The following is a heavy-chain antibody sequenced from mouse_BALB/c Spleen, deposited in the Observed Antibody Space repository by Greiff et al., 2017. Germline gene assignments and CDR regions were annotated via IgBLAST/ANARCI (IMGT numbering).Heavy chain of an antibody. Sequence: QVQLQQSGAELMKPGASVKISCKATGYTFSSYWIEWVKQRPGHGLEWIGEILPGSGSTNYNEKFKGKATFTADTSSNTAYMQLSSLTSEDSAVYYCARAGGSSYGGYWGQGTTLTVSS. CDR3: ARAGGSSYGGY. J-gene: IGHJ2*01. CDR1: GYTFSSYW. V-gene: IGHV1-9*01. D-gene: IGHD1-1*01. CDR2: ILPGSGST.